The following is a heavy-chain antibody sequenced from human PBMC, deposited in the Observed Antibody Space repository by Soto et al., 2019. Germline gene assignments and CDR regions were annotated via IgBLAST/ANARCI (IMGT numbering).Heavy chain of an antibody. Sequence: GGSLRLSCAASGFTFSSYWMSWVRQAPGKGLEWVANIKQDGSEKYYGDSVKGRFTISRDNAKNSLYLQMNSLRAEDTAVYYCARDKGYCSSTSCPPDHYYYYYGMDVWGQGTTVTVSS. CDR3: ARDKGYCSSTSCPPDHYYYYYGMDV. CDR2: IKQDGSEK. J-gene: IGHJ6*02. CDR1: GFTFSSYW. D-gene: IGHD2-2*01. V-gene: IGHV3-7*05.